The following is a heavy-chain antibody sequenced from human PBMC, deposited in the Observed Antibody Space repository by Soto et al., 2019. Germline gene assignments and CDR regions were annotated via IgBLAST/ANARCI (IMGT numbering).Heavy chain of an antibody. J-gene: IGHJ6*02. CDR2: ISPNSGGT. D-gene: IGHD2-15*01. Sequence: ASVKVSCKASGYTFTGYYMHWVRQAPGQGLEWMGWISPNSGGTNYAQKFQGRVTMTRDTPISTAYMGLSRLRSDDTAVYYCARGIPLHYFVVVVAAAQDYYYGMDVWGQGTTVTVSS. V-gene: IGHV1-2*02. CDR1: GYTFTGYY. CDR3: ARGIPLHYFVVVVAAAQDYYYGMDV.